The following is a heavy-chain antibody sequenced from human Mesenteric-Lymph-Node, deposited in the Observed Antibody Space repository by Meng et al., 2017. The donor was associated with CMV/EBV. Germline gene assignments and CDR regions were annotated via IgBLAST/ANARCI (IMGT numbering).Heavy chain of an antibody. CDR2: IYHNGNN. CDR1: GGSISSSNW. Sequence: CAVTGGSISSSNWSSWVRQPAREGLEWIGGIYHNGNNNYNPSLKSRVTISVDKSKNQFSLKLSSVTAADTAVYYCARGGRGGSESYDYWGQGTLVTVSS. V-gene: IGHV4-4*02. D-gene: IGHD3-10*01. J-gene: IGHJ4*02. CDR3: ARGGRGGSESYDY.